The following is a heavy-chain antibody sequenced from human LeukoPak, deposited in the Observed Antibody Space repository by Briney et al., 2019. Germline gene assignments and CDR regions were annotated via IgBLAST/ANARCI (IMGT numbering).Heavy chain of an antibody. CDR2: IWYDGSNK. CDR1: GFTFSSYG. CDR3: AGGELLYYFNY. J-gene: IGHJ4*02. D-gene: IGHD1-26*01. V-gene: IGHV3-33*01. Sequence: GGSLRLSCAASGFTFSSYGMHWVRQAPGEGLEWVAVIWYDGSNKYYADSVKGRFTISRDNSKNTLYLQMNSLRAGDTAVYYCAGGELLYYFNYWGQGTLVTVSS.